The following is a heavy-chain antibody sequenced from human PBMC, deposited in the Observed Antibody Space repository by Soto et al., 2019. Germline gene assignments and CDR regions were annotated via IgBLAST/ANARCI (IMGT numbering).Heavy chain of an antibody. D-gene: IGHD3-3*01. CDR1: GFTFSSYG. Sequence: GGSLRLSCAASGFTFSSYGMHWVRQAPGKGLEWVAVIWYDGSNKYYADSVKGRFTISRDNSKNTLYLQMNSLRAEDTAVYYCARDLGLRLLGWLLHVWGQGNLV. J-gene: IGHJ4*02. CDR2: IWYDGSNK. V-gene: IGHV3-33*01. CDR3: ARDLGLRLLGWLLHV.